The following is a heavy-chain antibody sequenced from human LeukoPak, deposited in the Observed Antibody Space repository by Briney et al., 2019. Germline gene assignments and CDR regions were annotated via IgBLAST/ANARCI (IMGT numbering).Heavy chain of an antibody. Sequence: SESLSLTCTVSGGSITRYYWSWIRQPPGKGLEWIGYIYYSGLTNYNPPIKSRVTISVDTSKNQFSLKLSSVTAADTAVYYCARLGGVAFDIWGQGTMVTVSS. CDR2: IYYSGLT. J-gene: IGHJ3*02. D-gene: IGHD3-10*01. CDR3: ARLGGVAFDI. V-gene: IGHV4-59*01. CDR1: GGSITRYY.